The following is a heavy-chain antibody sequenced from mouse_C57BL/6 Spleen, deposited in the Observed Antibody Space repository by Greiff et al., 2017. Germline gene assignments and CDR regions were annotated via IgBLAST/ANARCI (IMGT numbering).Heavy chain of an antibody. CDR3: TNSLYGYGGAY. J-gene: IGHJ3*01. CDR2: IRNKANNHAT. Sequence: EVQLVESGGGLVQPGGSMKLSCAASGFTFSDAWMDWVRQSPEQGLEWVAEIRNKANNHATYYAESVKGRFTISRDDSKSSVYLQMNSLRAEDTGIYYCTNSLYGYGGAYWGQGTLVTVSA. D-gene: IGHD2-2*01. CDR1: GFTFSDAW. V-gene: IGHV6-6*01.